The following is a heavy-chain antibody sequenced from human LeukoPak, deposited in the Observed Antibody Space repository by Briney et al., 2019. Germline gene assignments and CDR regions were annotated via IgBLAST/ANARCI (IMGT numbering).Heavy chain of an antibody. D-gene: IGHD7-27*01. Sequence: GGSLRLSCAASGFTFSNYNMNWVRQAPGKGLEWVSYISLSTSSIYYADSVKGRFTVSRDNAKNSLYLQMNSLRAEDTAVYYCARDLNWEAYWGQGTLVSVSS. J-gene: IGHJ4*02. CDR3: ARDLNWEAY. CDR1: GFTFSNYN. V-gene: IGHV3-48*01. CDR2: ISLSTSSI.